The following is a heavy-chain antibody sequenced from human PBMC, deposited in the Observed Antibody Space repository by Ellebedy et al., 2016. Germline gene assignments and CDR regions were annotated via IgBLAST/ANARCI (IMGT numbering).Heavy chain of an antibody. J-gene: IGHJ4*02. CDR2: ISSSSSYI. CDR3: ARDLYYYDSSGYYY. CDR1: GFTFSSYS. D-gene: IGHD3-22*01. V-gene: IGHV3-21*01. Sequence: GESLKISCAASGFTFSSYSMNWVRQAPGKGLEWVSSISSSSSYIYYADSVKGRFTISRDNAKNSLYLQMNSLRAEDTAVYYCARDLYYYDSSGYYYWGQGTLVTVSS.